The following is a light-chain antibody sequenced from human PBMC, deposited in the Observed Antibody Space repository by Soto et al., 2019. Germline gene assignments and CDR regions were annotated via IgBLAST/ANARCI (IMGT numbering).Light chain of an antibody. CDR1: SSNIGSNT. CDR2: SNN. V-gene: IGLV1-44*01. Sequence: QSVLTQPPSASGTPGQRVTISCSGRSSNIGSNTVNWYQQLPGTAPKLLIYSNNQRPSGVPDRFSGSKSGTSASLAISGLQSEDEADYYCAALDDSLNGVVFGGGTKLTV. J-gene: IGLJ2*01. CDR3: AALDDSLNGVV.